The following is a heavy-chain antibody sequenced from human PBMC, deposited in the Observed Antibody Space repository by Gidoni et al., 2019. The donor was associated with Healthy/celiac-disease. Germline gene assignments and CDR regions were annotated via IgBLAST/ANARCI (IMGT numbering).Heavy chain of an antibody. D-gene: IGHD3-22*01. J-gene: IGHJ4*02. CDR1: GGSFSGYY. V-gene: IGHV4-34*01. CDR3: ASSRSSGYSPPGY. Sequence: QVQLQQWGAGLLKPSETLSLTCAVYGGSFSGYYWSWIRQPPGKGLEWIGEINHSGSTNYNPSLKSRVTISVDTSKNQFSLKLSSVTAADTAVYYCASSRSSGYSPPGYWGQGTLVTVSS. CDR2: INHSGST.